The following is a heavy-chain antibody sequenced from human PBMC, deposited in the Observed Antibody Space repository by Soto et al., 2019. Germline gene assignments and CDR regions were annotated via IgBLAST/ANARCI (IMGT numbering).Heavy chain of an antibody. V-gene: IGHV4-59*08. CDR2: IYYSGST. J-gene: IGHJ5*02. CDR3: ARHGPIKYSSSWRFDP. Sequence: QVQLQESGPGLVKPSETLSLTCTVSGGSISSYYWSWIRQPPGKGLEWIGYIYYSGSTNYNPSLKSRLTISVDTSKNQFSLKLSSVTAADTAVYYCARHGPIKYSSSWRFDPWGQGFLVTVSS. D-gene: IGHD6-13*01. CDR1: GGSISSYY.